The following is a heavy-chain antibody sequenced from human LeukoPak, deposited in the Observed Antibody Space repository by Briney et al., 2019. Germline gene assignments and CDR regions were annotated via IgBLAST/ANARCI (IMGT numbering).Heavy chain of an antibody. CDR3: ETKLMPSDYGFWSGYYH. D-gene: IGHD3-3*01. CDR2: ISGSGGST. J-gene: IGHJ4*02. Sequence: GGSLRLSCAASGFPFSSYAMSWVRQAPGKGLEWVSPISGSGGSTYYADSVKGRFPISRDNSKNTLYLQMNSLRAEDAAVYFCETKLMPSDYGFWSGYYHWGQGTLVTVSS. CDR1: GFPFSSYA. V-gene: IGHV3-23*01.